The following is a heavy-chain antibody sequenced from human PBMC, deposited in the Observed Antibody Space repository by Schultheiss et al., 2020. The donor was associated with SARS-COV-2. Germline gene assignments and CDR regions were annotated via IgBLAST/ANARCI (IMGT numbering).Heavy chain of an antibody. J-gene: IGHJ4*02. CDR1: GFTCSSYA. CDR3: AREDSGTLSGDY. Sequence: GGSLRLSCVASGFTCSSYAMHWVRQAPGKGLEWVAVISYDGSNKYYADSVKGRFTISRDNSKITMYMQMNSLRAEDTAVYYCAREDSGTLSGDYWGQGTLVTVSS. CDR2: ISYDGSNK. V-gene: IGHV3-30*04. D-gene: IGHD1-26*01.